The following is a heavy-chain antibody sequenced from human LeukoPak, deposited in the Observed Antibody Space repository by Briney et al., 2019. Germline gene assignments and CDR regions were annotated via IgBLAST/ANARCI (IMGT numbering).Heavy chain of an antibody. Sequence: GGSLQISFKGSGSSFTSYWIGWVRQMPGKGLEWMGIIYPGDSDTRYSPSFQGQVTISADKSISTAYLQWSSLKASDTAMYYCARQDNWNYRFDHWGQGTLVTVSS. J-gene: IGHJ5*02. D-gene: IGHD1-7*01. CDR3: ARQDNWNYRFDH. V-gene: IGHV5-51*01. CDR2: IYPGDSDT. CDR1: GSSFTSYW.